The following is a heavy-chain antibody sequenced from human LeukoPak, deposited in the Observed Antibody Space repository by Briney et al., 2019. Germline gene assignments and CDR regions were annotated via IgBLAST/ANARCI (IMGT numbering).Heavy chain of an antibody. J-gene: IGHJ6*03. V-gene: IGHV1-69*13. CDR2: IIPIFGTA. D-gene: IGHD3-3*01. CDR3: ARHVRGITIFAYMDV. CDR1: GGTFSSYA. Sequence: GASVKVSCKASGGTFSSYAISWVRQAPGQGLEWMGGIIPIFGTANYAQKFQGRVTITADESTSTAYMELSSLRSEDTAVYYCARHVRGITIFAYMDVWGKGTTVTVSS.